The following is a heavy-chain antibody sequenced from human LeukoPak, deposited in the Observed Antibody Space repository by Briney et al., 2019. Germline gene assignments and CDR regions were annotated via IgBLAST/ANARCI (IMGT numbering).Heavy chain of an antibody. J-gene: IGHJ3*02. CDR3: ARVRDSSSWYRAFDI. V-gene: IGHV3-11*04. Sequence: GGSLRLSCAASGFTFSDYYMSWIRQAPGKGLEWVSYISSSGSTIYYADSVKGRFTISRDNAKNSPYLQMNSLRAEDTAVYYCARVRDSSSWYRAFDIWGQGTMVTVSS. CDR2: ISSSGSTI. D-gene: IGHD6-13*01. CDR1: GFTFSDYY.